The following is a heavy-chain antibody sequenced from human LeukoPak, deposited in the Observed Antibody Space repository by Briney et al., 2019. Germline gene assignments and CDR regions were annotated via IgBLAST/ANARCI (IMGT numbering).Heavy chain of an antibody. J-gene: IGHJ5*02. Sequence: ASVKVSCKASGYTFTSYGISWVRQAPGQGLEWMGWISAYNGNTNYAQKLQGRVTMTTDTSTSTAYMELRSLRSDDTAVYYCARDPSPYGDAWSDNWFDPWGQGTLVTVSS. CDR3: ARDPSPYGDAWSDNWFDP. D-gene: IGHD4-17*01. CDR1: GYTFTSYG. CDR2: ISAYNGNT. V-gene: IGHV1-18*01.